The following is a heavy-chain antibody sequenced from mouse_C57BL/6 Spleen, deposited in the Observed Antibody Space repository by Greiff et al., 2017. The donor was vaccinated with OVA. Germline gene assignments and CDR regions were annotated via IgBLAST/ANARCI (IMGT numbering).Heavy chain of an antibody. V-gene: IGHV1-72*01. J-gene: IGHJ4*01. CDR3: ARSPVVATRDAMDY. Sequence: QVQLQQPGAELVKPGASVKLSCKASGYTFTGYWMHWVKQRPGRGLEWIGRIDPNSGGTKYNEKFKSKATLTVDKPSSTAYMQLSSLTSEDSAVYYCARSPVVATRDAMDYWGQGTSVTVSS. D-gene: IGHD1-1*01. CDR1: GYTFTGYW. CDR2: IDPNSGGT.